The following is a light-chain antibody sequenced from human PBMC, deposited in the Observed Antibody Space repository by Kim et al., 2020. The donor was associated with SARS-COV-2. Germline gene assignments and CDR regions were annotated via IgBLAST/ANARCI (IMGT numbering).Light chain of an antibody. V-gene: IGKV1-5*03. CDR1: QIITNG. Sequence: DIQMTHSPSTLSASVGDRVTITCRASQIITNGLAWYQQKPGKAPNLLIYKTSDLESGVPSRFSGSGSGTEFTLTISSLQPDDFATYYCQQYSSYYTFGQGTKLEI. J-gene: IGKJ2*01. CDR2: KTS. CDR3: QQYSSYYT.